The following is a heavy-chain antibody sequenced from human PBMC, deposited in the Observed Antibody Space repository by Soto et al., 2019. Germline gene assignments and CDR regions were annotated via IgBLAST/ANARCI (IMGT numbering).Heavy chain of an antibody. CDR2: IYSGGST. V-gene: IGHV3-NL1*01. Sequence: HREASLRLSWRASGFTFSSYAMHWVRQAPGKGLEWVAIIYSGGSTSHADSLKDRFTISRDNAKNSLYLQMNSLRAEDTAVYYCANSIVGATTSYWGQGT. CDR1: GFTFSSYA. D-gene: IGHD1-26*01. J-gene: IGHJ4*02. CDR3: ANSIVGATTSY.